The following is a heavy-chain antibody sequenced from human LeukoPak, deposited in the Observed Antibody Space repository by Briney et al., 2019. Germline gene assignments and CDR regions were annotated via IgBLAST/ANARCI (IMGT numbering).Heavy chain of an antibody. D-gene: IGHD2-2*01. CDR3: ARDIVVVPADGNYYYYGMDV. CDR2: ISSSGSTI. CDR1: GFTFSDYY. Sequence: GGSLRLSCAASGFTFSDYYMSWIRQAPGKGLEWVSYISSSGSTIYYADSVKGRFTISRDNAKNSLYLQMNSPRAEDTAVYYCARDIVVVPADGNYYYYGMDVWGQGTTVTVSS. J-gene: IGHJ6*02. V-gene: IGHV3-11*01.